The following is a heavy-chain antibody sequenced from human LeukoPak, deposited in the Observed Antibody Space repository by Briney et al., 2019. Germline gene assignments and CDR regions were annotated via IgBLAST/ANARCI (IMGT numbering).Heavy chain of an antibody. J-gene: IGHJ5*02. D-gene: IGHD3-3*01. CDR1: GGSISSSSYY. CDR2: IYYSGST. Sequence: PSETLSLTCTVSGGSISSSSYYWGWIRQPPGKGLEWIGSIYYSGSTYYNPSLKSRVTISVDTSKNQFSLKLSSVTAADTAVYYCARLLATRVNYDFWSGYSTNWFDPWGQGTLVTVSS. CDR3: ARLLATRVNYDFWSGYSTNWFDP. V-gene: IGHV4-39*01.